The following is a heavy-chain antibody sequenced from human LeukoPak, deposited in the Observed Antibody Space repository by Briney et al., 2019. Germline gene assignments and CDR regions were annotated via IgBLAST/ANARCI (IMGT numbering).Heavy chain of an antibody. CDR1: GYTFSNYV. V-gene: IGHV1-69*13. J-gene: IGHJ4*02. CDR3: AREEWSGYYWY. CDR2: IIPIFGTA. Sequence: GASVKVSCKTSGYTFSNYVLTWVRQAPGQGLEWMGGIIPIFGTANYAQKFQGRVTITADESTSTAYMELSSLRSEDTAVYYCAREEWSGYYWYWGQGTLVTVSS. D-gene: IGHD3-3*01.